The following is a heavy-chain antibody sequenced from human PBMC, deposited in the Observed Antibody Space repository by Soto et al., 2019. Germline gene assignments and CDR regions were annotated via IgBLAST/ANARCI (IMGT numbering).Heavy chain of an antibody. J-gene: IGHJ6*02. CDR3: ARDRLLWFGELRYYYYGMDV. CDR1: GYTFTSYG. D-gene: IGHD3-10*01. CDR2: ISAYNGNT. V-gene: IGHV1-18*01. Sequence: ASVTVSCKASGYTFTSYGISWVRQAPGQGLEWMGWISAYNGNTNYAQKLQGRVTMTTDTSTSTAYMELRSLRSDDTAVYYCARDRLLWFGELRYYYYGMDVWGQGTTVTVSS.